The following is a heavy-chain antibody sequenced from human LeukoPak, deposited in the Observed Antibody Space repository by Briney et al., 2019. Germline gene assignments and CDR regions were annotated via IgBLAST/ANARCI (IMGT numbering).Heavy chain of an antibody. CDR2: IDYSGNT. CDR1: GYSITSGYY. V-gene: IGHV4-38-2*02. D-gene: IGHD6-13*01. J-gene: IGHJ4*02. CDR3: ARHSPYSSSSKGVYYFDY. Sequence: PSETLSLTCSVSGYSITSGYYWGWIRQPPGKGLEWIGRIDYSGNTYYNPSLKSRVTISLDTSKNQFSLKVTSVTAADTAVYYCARHSPYSSSSKGVYYFDYWGQGTLVTVSS.